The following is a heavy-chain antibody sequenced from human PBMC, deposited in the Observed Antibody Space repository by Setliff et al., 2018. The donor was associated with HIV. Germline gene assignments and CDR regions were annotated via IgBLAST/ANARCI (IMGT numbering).Heavy chain of an antibody. Sequence: PGGSLRLSCEASAFIFSSFGMHWVRQAPGKGLEWIAFIRYDGSNKYYADSVKGRFTIYRDNSKSAVDLQMTSLTAEDTAVYYCVKDGDYRNGDYDAFDIWGQGTMVTASS. CDR2: IRYDGSNK. D-gene: IGHD4-17*01. V-gene: IGHV3-30*02. J-gene: IGHJ3*02. CDR3: VKDGDYRNGDYDAFDI. CDR1: AFIFSSFG.